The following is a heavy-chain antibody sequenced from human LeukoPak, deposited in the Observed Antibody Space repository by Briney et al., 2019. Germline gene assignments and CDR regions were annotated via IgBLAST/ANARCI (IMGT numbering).Heavy chain of an antibody. CDR1: GYTFTGYY. D-gene: IGHD4-23*01. V-gene: IGHV1-2*02. Sequence: ASVKVSCKASGYTFTGYYMHWVRQAPGQGLEWMGWINPNSGGTNYAQKFQGRVTMTRDTSISTDYMELSRLRSDDTAVYCGARRKGDYGGNPIDYWGQGTLVTVSS. J-gene: IGHJ4*02. CDR2: INPNSGGT. CDR3: ARRKGDYGGNPIDY.